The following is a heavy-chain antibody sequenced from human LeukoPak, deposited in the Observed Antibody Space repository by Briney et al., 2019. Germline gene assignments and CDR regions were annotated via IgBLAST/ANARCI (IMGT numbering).Heavy chain of an antibody. Sequence: GGSLRLSCAASGFTFSSYEMHWVRQAPGKGLEWVANIKQDGSDKYYVDSVKGRFTISRDNARNSLYLQMNSLRAEDTAVYYCARETDSTLFDYWGQGTLVIVSS. D-gene: IGHD2-2*01. CDR1: GFTFSSYE. CDR3: ARETDSTLFDY. CDR2: IKQDGSDK. J-gene: IGHJ4*02. V-gene: IGHV3-7*01.